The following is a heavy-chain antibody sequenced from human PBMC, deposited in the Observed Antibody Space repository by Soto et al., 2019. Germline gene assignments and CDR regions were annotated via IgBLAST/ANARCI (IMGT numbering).Heavy chain of an antibody. D-gene: IGHD2-21*02. V-gene: IGHV3-74*01. Sequence: EVQLVESEGGLVQRGGSLRLSCAASGFTFNYYWMHWVRQAPGQGLVWVSHIHSDGSKTTYADSVKGRFTISRDNAKNTLYLQMNSLRAEDTAEYYCVRGDRGGFDLWGQGTAVTVSS. CDR1: GFTFNYYW. CDR2: IHSDGSKT. J-gene: IGHJ3*01. CDR3: VRGDRGGFDL.